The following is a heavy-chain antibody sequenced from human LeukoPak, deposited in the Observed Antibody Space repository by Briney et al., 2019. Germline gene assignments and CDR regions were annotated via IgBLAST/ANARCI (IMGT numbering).Heavy chain of an antibody. Sequence: GGSLRLSCAASGFTFSSYAMSWVRQAPGKGLEWVSAISGSGGSTYYAGSVKGRFTISRDNSKNTLYLQMNSLRAEDTAVYYCAKETYGSGSYYEPFDYWGQGTLVTVSS. V-gene: IGHV3-23*01. CDR3: AKETYGSGSYYEPFDY. J-gene: IGHJ4*02. CDR2: ISGSGGST. D-gene: IGHD3-10*01. CDR1: GFTFSSYA.